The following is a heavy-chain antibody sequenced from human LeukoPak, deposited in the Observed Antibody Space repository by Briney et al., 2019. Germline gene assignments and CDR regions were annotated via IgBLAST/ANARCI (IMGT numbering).Heavy chain of an antibody. CDR3: ARASVWGSYRYREGYYFDY. D-gene: IGHD3-16*02. V-gene: IGHV1-18*01. CDR2: ISAYNGNT. J-gene: IGHJ4*02. CDR1: GYTFTSYG. Sequence: ASVKVSCKASGYTFTSYGISWVRQAPGQGLEWMGWISAYNGNTNYAQKLQGRVTMTTDTSTSTAYMELRSLRSDDTAVYYCARASVWGSYRYREGYYFDYWRQGTLVTVSS.